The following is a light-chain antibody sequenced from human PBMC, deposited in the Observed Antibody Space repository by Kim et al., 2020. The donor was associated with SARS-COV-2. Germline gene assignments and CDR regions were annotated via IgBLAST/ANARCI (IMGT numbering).Light chain of an antibody. CDR1: QSVSSSY. CDR3: QQFGRAPGT. J-gene: IGKJ1*01. CDR2: GAS. Sequence: EIVLTQSPGTLSLSPGERATLSCRASQSVSSSYLAWYQQRPGQAPTLLIYGASSRATGIPDRVSGSGSGTDFTLTISGLEPEDFAVYYCQQFGRAPGTFGQGTKVDIK. V-gene: IGKV3-20*01.